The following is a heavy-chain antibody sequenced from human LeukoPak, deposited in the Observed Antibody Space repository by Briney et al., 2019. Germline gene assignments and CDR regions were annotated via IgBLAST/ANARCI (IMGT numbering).Heavy chain of an antibody. CDR3: ATAAGTFSDAFDI. CDR2: INSDGSST. CDR1: GFTFSNYW. D-gene: IGHD6-19*01. J-gene: IGHJ3*02. Sequence: GGSLRLSCAASGFTFSNYWIHWVRQAPGKGLVWVSRINSDGSSTKYADSVKGRFTISRDNAKNTLYLQMNSLRAEDTAVYYCATAAGTFSDAFDIWGQGTMVTVSS. V-gene: IGHV3-74*03.